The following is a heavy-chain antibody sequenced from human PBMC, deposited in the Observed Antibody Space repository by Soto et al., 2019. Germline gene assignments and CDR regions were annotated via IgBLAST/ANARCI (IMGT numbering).Heavy chain of an antibody. CDR3: ARDPWGGAVDAFDI. CDR1: GYSFTNYG. V-gene: IGHV1-3*01. Sequence: QVQFVQSGAEVKKPGASVKVSCKASGYSFTNYGIHWVRQAPGQRLEWMGWINGGNGNTKYSQKFQGRVTITRDTSASTAYMKLSSLRSEDTAVYYCARDPWGGAVDAFDIWGQGTMVSVSS. D-gene: IGHD3-10*01. J-gene: IGHJ3*02. CDR2: INGGNGNT.